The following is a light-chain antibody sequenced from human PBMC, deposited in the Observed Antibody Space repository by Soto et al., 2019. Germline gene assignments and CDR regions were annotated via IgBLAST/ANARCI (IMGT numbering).Light chain of an antibody. Sequence: VMTQSPLSLPVTLGQPATLSCRASQTVRNNYLAWYQQKPGQAPRLLIYDASSRATGIPDRFSGSGSGTEFTLTISSLQPDDFATYYCQHYNSYSEAFGQGTKVDIK. CDR3: QHYNSYSEA. CDR2: DAS. CDR1: QTVRNNY. J-gene: IGKJ1*01. V-gene: IGKV3-20*01.